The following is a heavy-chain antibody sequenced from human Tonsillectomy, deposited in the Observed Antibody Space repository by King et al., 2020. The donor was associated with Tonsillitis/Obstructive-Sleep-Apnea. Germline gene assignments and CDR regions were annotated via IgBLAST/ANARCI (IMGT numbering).Heavy chain of an antibody. CDR3: ARAMTTMSTDYYYGMDV. CDR2: ISYDGSNK. Sequence: VQLVESGGGVVQPGRSLRLSCAASGFTFSGYAMHWVRQAPGKGLEWVAVISYDGSNKYYADSVKGRFTISRENSKNTLYLQMNSLRAEDTAVYYCARAMTTMSTDYYYGMDVWGQGTTVTVSS. J-gene: IGHJ6*02. D-gene: IGHD4-17*01. CDR1: GFTFSGYA. V-gene: IGHV3-30*04.